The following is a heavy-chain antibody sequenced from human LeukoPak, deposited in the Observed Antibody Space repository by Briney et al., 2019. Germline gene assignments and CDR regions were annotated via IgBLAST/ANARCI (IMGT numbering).Heavy chain of an antibody. V-gene: IGHV3-11*01. CDR1: GFTFSDYY. D-gene: IGHD2-2*01. Sequence: NPGGSLRLSCAASGFTFSDYYMSCIRQAPGKGLEWVSYISSSGSTIYYADSVQGRFTISRDNAKNSLYLQMNSLRAEDTAVYYCARDPRGYQLSYMFDPWGQGTLVTVSS. CDR2: ISSSGSTI. CDR3: ARDPRGYQLSYMFDP. J-gene: IGHJ5*02.